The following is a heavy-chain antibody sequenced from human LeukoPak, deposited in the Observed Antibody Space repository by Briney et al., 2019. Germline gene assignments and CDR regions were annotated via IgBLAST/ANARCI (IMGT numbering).Heavy chain of an antibody. CDR2: ISWNSVTI. J-gene: IGHJ4*02. D-gene: IGHD5-24*01. CDR1: GFTFDDYA. Sequence: GGSLRLSCAASGFTFDDYAIHWVRHVPGKGLEWVSGISWNSVTIAYADSVKGRFTISRDNAKNSLYLQMNSLRAEDTAMYYCTTDSSMSRDGYKVIDYWGQGTLVTVSS. V-gene: IGHV3-9*01. CDR3: TTDSSMSRDGYKVIDY.